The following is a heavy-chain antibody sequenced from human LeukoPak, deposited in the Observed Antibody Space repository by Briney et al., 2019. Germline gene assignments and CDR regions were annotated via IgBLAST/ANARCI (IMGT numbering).Heavy chain of an antibody. Sequence: HAWGSLRLSCAASGFTFSSYALSSVRQAPGKGLKWVSAISGSGGATYYADSVKGRFTISRDNSENTLYLQMNSLRAEDTAAYYCAKDKTSSSFQYFQHWGQGTLVTVSS. CDR2: ISGSGGAT. J-gene: IGHJ1*01. CDR1: GFTFSSYA. CDR3: AKDKTSSSFQYFQH. V-gene: IGHV3-23*01. D-gene: IGHD6-6*01.